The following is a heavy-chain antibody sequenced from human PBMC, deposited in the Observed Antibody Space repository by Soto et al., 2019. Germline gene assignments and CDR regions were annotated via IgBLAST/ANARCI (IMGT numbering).Heavy chain of an antibody. CDR1: GVTFSSYS. CDR2: ISSSSSYR. V-gene: IGHV3-21*01. CDR3: ERFHLGYDAYGI. Sequence: GGSLRLSCAASGVTFSSYSMNWGRQAPGKGLEWVSSISSSSSYRYYADSVKGRFTISRDNAKNSLYLQMNSLRAEDTAVYYCERFHLGYDAYGIWGQGTMVPVSS. J-gene: IGHJ3*02. D-gene: IGHD2-15*01.